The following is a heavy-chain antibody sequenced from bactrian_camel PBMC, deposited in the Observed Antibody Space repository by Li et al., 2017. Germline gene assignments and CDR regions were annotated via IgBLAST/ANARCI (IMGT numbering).Heavy chain of an antibody. CDR2: TNSGGKV. Sequence: HVQLVESGGGSVQAGGSLRLSCEGSGYTRSGAMAWFRQLPGKEREAIAATNSGGKVWYADSVKGRFTISNDNAKGTLNLQMNSLIFEDTAMYYCAARSTWSPSTRLLQESSYNYWGQGTQVTVS. J-gene: IGHJ4*01. CDR1: GYTRSGA. D-gene: IGHD6*01. V-gene: IGHV3S55*01. CDR3: AARSTWSPSTRLLQESSYNY.